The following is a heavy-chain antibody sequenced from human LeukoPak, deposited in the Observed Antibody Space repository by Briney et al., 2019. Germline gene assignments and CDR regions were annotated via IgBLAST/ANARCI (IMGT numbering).Heavy chain of an antibody. CDR1: GYTFTGYY. CDR3: ARAAIAAAGTYYYYYYGMDV. Sequence: ASVKVSCKAPGYTFTGYYMHWVRQAPGQGLEWMGWINPNSGGTNYAQKFQGRVTMTRDTSISTAYMELSRLRSDDTAVYYCARAAIAAAGTYYYYYYGMDVWGQGTTVTVSS. D-gene: IGHD6-13*01. CDR2: INPNSGGT. V-gene: IGHV1-2*02. J-gene: IGHJ6*02.